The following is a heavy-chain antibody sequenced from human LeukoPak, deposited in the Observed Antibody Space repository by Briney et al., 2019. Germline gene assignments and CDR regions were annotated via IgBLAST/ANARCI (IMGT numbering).Heavy chain of an antibody. CDR1: GYTLTGYY. CDR3: ARARITMVRGGNWFDP. Sequence: GASVKVSCKASGYTLTGYYMHWVRQAPGQGLEWMGWINPNSGGTNYAQKFQGRVTMTRDTSISTAYMELSRLRSDDTAVYYCARARITMVRGGNWFDPWGQGTLVTVSS. CDR2: INPNSGGT. J-gene: IGHJ5*02. D-gene: IGHD3-10*01. V-gene: IGHV1-2*02.